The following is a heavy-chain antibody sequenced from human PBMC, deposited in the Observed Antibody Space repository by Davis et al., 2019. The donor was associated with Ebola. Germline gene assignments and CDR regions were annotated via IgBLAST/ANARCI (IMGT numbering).Heavy chain of an antibody. CDR1: VFSIGLSTYS. CDR2: IYYSGTS. CDR3: ARHPGVVIAFFDY. Sequence: MPSETLSLTCTVSVFSIGLSTYSLAVLLPTQLIGPSASAIIYYSGTSYYNPSLKSRVTISVDTSKNQFSLKLSSVTAADTGVYYCARHPGVVIAFFDYWGQGTVVPVSS. V-gene: IGHV4-39*01. J-gene: IGHJ4*02. D-gene: IGHD2-21*01.